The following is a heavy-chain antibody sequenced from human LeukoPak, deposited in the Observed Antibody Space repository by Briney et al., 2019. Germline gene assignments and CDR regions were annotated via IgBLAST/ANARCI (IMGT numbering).Heavy chain of an antibody. Sequence: PGGSLRLSCAASGFTFSNAWMSWVRQAPGKGLEWVARIKSKTDGGTTDYAAPVKGRFTISRDDSKNTLYLQMNSLNTEDTAVYYCTTDPYYYDSSGPDAFDIWGQGTMVTVSS. D-gene: IGHD3-22*01. V-gene: IGHV3-15*01. J-gene: IGHJ3*02. CDR1: GFTFSNAW. CDR2: IKSKTDGGTT. CDR3: TTDPYYYDSSGPDAFDI.